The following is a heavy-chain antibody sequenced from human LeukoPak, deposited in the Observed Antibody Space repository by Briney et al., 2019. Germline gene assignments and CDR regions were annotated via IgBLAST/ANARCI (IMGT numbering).Heavy chain of an antibody. CDR2: ISGSGGST. D-gene: IGHD2-2*01. CDR3: AKGDLGYCSSTNCNDY. CDR1: GFTFSSYA. J-gene: IGHJ4*02. Sequence: GGSLRLSCAASGFTFSSYAMTWVRQAPGKGLEWVSAISGSGGSTYYADSVKGRLTISRGNSKNTLYLQMNSLRAEDTAVYYCAKGDLGYCSSTNCNDYWGQGTLVTVSS. V-gene: IGHV3-23*01.